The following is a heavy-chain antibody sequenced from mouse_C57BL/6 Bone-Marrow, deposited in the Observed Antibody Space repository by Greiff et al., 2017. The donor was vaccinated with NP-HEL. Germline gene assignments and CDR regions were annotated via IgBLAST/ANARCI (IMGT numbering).Heavy chain of an antibody. CDR2: INPSSGYT. CDR1: GYTFTSYW. CDR3: ESDYYGSNGAY. J-gene: IGHJ3*01. D-gene: IGHD1-1*01. Sequence: VQLQQSGAELAKPGASVKLSCKASGYTFTSYWMHWVKQRPGQGLEWIGYINPSSGYTKYNQKFKDKATLTADKSSSTAYMQLSSLTYEESAVYYCESDYYGSNGAYWGQGTLVTVSA. V-gene: IGHV1-7*01.